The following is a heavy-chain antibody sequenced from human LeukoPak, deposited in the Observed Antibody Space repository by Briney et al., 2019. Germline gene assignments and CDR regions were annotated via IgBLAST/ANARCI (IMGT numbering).Heavy chain of an antibody. V-gene: IGHV3-43D*03. Sequence: GGSLRLSCAASGFTFDDYAMHWVRQAPGKGLEWVSLISWDGGSTYYADSVKGRFTTSRDNSKNSLYLQMNSLRAEDTALYYCAKDNQPYYGDYAYFDYWGQGTLVTVSS. CDR2: ISWDGGST. D-gene: IGHD4-17*01. J-gene: IGHJ4*02. CDR3: AKDNQPYYGDYAYFDY. CDR1: GFTFDDYA.